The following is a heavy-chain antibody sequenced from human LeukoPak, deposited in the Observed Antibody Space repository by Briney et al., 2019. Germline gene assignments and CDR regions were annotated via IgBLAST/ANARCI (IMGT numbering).Heavy chain of an antibody. Sequence: SETLSLTCAVSGGSISSYYWSWIRQPPGKGLEWIGGIYYSGSTNYNPSLKSRVTISVDTSKNQFSLKLSSVTAADTAVYYCARLQWLAFEGYYFDYWGQGTLVTVSS. V-gene: IGHV4-59*08. J-gene: IGHJ4*02. D-gene: IGHD6-19*01. CDR1: GGSISSYY. CDR3: ARLQWLAFEGYYFDY. CDR2: IYYSGST.